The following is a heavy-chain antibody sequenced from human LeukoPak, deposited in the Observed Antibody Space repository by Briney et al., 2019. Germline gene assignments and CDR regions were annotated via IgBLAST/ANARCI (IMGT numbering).Heavy chain of an antibody. Sequence: SVKVSCKASGGTFSSYAISWVRQAPGQGLEWMGGIIPIFGTANYAQKFQGRVTITADESTSTAYMELCSLRSEDTAVYYCARGTMVRGVTTGNFDYWGQGTLVTVSS. CDR1: GGTFSSYA. J-gene: IGHJ4*01. CDR3: ARGTMVRGVTTGNFDY. V-gene: IGHV1-69*01. CDR2: IIPIFGTA. D-gene: IGHD3-10*01.